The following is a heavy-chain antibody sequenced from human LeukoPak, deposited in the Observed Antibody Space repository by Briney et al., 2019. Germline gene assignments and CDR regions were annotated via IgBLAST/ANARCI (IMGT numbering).Heavy chain of an antibody. CDR3: AKDRYGSGSYWPLFYYYGMDV. Sequence: GGSLRLSCVVSGFTFSSYWMSWVRQTPGKGLEWVANTNMDGSETYYVESLKGRFTISRDNAKNSLYLQMNSLRAEDTAVYYCAKDRYGSGSYWPLFYYYGMDVWGQGTTVTVSS. V-gene: IGHV3-7*03. CDR1: GFTFSSYW. D-gene: IGHD3-10*01. CDR2: TNMDGSET. J-gene: IGHJ6*02.